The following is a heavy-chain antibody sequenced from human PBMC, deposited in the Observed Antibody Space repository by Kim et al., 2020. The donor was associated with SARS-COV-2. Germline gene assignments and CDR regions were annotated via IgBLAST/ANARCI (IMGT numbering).Heavy chain of an antibody. J-gene: IGHJ3*02. CDR2: IKSKTDGGTT. CDR1: GFTFSNAW. Sequence: GGSLRLSCAASGFTFSNAWMSWVRQAPGKGLEWVGRIKSKTDGGTTDYAAPVKGRFTISRDDSKNTLYLQMNSLKTEDTAVYYCTTVARYSSGWYSLFHPDAFDIWGQGTMVTVSS. CDR3: TTVARYSSGWYSLFHPDAFDI. D-gene: IGHD6-19*01. V-gene: IGHV3-15*01.